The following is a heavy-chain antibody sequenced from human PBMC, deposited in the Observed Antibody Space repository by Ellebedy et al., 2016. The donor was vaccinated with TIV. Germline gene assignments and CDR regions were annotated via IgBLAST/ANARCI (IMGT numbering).Heavy chain of an antibody. J-gene: IGHJ4*02. Sequence: ASVKVSCKVSGYTLTELSTHWVRQAPGKGLEWMGGFDPEDGETIYAQKFQGRVTMTEDTSTDTAYMELSSLRSEDTAVYYCARAPRYAYDSSGYKIDYWGQGTLVTVSS. CDR3: ARAPRYAYDSSGYKIDY. D-gene: IGHD3-22*01. V-gene: IGHV1-24*01. CDR2: FDPEDGET. CDR1: GYTLTELS.